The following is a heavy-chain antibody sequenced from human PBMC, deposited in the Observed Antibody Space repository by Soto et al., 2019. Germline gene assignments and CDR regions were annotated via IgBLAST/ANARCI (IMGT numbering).Heavy chain of an antibody. CDR2: ISWNSGSI. J-gene: IGHJ4*02. D-gene: IGHD3-3*01. CDR1: GFTFDDYA. Sequence: GGSLRLSCAASGFTFDDYAMHWVRQAPGKGLEWVSGISWNSGSIGYADSVKGRFTISRDNAKNSLYLQMNSLRAEDTALYYCAKERSPILGVADWGQGTLVTVSS. V-gene: IGHV3-9*01. CDR3: AKERSPILGVAD.